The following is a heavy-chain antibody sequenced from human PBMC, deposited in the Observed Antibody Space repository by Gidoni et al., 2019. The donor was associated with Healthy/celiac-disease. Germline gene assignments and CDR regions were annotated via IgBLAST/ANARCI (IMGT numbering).Heavy chain of an antibody. V-gene: IGHV1-46*01. Sequence: QVQLVQSGAEVKKPGASVKVSCKASGYTFTSYYMHWVRQAPGQGLEWMGIINPSGGSTSYAQKFQGRVTMTRDTSTSTVYMELSSLRSEDTAVYYCARGRGTLYYYYGMDVWGQGTTVTVSS. CDR1: GYTFTSYY. CDR2: INPSGGST. CDR3: ARGRGTLYYYYGMDV. J-gene: IGHJ6*02.